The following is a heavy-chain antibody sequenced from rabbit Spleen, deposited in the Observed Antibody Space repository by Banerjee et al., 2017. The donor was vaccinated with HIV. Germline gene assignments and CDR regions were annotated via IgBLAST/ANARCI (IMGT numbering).Heavy chain of an antibody. J-gene: IGHJ4*01. Sequence: QLVESGGGLVQPGGSLKLSCKASGFDFSRYYVSWVRQAPGKGLEWIGDIDPIFGITYFADWVNGRFTISSHNAQNTLYLQLNSLTAADTATYFCARVYDGYLYAHNLWGPGTLVTVS. V-gene: IGHV1S7*01. CDR3: ARVYDGYLYAHNL. CDR1: GFDFSRYY. CDR2: IDPIFGIT. D-gene: IGHD6-1*01.